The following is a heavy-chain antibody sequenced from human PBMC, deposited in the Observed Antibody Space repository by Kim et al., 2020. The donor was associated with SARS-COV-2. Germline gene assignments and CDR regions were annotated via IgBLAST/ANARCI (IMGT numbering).Heavy chain of an antibody. CDR3: AKGDYGDYYYYYYMDV. CDR1: GFTFSSYA. Sequence: GGSLRLSCAASGFTFSSYAMSWVRQAPGKGLEWVSAISGSGGSTYYADSVKGRFTISRDNSKNTLYLQMNSLRAEDTAVYYCAKGDYGDYYYYYYMDVWGKGTTVTVSS. V-gene: IGHV3-23*01. J-gene: IGHJ6*03. CDR2: ISGSGGST. D-gene: IGHD4-17*01.